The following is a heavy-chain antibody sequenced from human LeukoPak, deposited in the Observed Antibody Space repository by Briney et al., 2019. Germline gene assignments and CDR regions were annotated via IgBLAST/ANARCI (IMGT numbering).Heavy chain of an antibody. J-gene: IGHJ5*02. Sequence: GGSLRLSCAASGFTFSSYAMSWVRQAPGKGLGWVSAISGSGGSTYYADSVKGRFTISRDNSKNTLYLQMNSLRAEDTAVYNCAKRLLRQSDRWVQGTLVTVSS. CDR3: AKRLLRQSDR. CDR1: GFTFSSYA. CDR2: ISGSGGST. V-gene: IGHV3-23*01. D-gene: IGHD2-15*01.